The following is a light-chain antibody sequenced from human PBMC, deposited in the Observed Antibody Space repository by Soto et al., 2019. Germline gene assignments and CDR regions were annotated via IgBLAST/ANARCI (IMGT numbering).Light chain of an antibody. V-gene: IGLV2-14*01. Sequence: QSALTQPASVSGSPGQSITISCTGTGSDVGGYDYVSWYQHHPGKAPKVMIYEVTNRPSGVSNRFSGSKSGNTASLTISGLLAEDEADYYCSSFAGSSTFEVFGTGTKVTVL. J-gene: IGLJ1*01. CDR2: EVT. CDR3: SSFAGSSTFEV. CDR1: GSDVGGYDY.